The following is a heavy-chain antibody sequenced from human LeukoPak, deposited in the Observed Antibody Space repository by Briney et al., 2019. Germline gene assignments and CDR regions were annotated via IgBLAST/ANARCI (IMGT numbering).Heavy chain of an antibody. D-gene: IGHD2/OR15-2a*01. CDR3: ARDDAPDGGFLDY. Sequence: GGSLRLSCAASGFTFSTYALNWVRQAPGKGLEWVSSISSSSSSIYYADSVKGRFTISRDNAKNSLYLQMRSLRADDTALYYCARDDAPDGGFLDYWGQGTLVTVSS. CDR2: ISSSSSSI. CDR1: GFTFSTYA. V-gene: IGHV3-21*04. J-gene: IGHJ4*02.